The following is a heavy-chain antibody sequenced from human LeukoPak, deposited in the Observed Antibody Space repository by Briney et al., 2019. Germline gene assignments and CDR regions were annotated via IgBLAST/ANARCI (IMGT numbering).Heavy chain of an antibody. CDR1: GGSFSGYY. CDR2: INHSGST. J-gene: IGHJ6*03. CDR3: ARGWYSSGSYYYYDMDV. Sequence: PSETLSLTCAVYGGSFSGYYWSWIRQPPGKWLEWIGEINHSGSTNYNPSLKSRVTISVDTSKNQFSLKLSSVTAADTAVYYCARGWYSSGSYYYYDMDVWGKGTTVTVSS. V-gene: IGHV4-34*01. D-gene: IGHD3-10*01.